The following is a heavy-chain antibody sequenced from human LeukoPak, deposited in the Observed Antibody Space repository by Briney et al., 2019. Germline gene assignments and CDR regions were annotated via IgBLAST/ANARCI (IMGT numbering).Heavy chain of an antibody. J-gene: IGHJ6*02. D-gene: IGHD5-18*01. CDR3: AKDRGGYSLKYYYGMDV. V-gene: IGHV3-30*18. CDR2: ISYDGSNK. CDR1: GFTFSSYG. Sequence: GGSLRLSCAASGFTFSSYGMPWVRQAPGKGLEGVAVISYDGSNKYYADSVKGRFTISRDNSKNTLYLQMNSLRAEGTAVYYCAKDRGGYSLKYYYGMDVWGQGTTVTVSS.